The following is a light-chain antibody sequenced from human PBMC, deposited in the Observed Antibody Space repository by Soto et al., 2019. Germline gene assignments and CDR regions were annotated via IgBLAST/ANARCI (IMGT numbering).Light chain of an antibody. J-gene: IGKJ5*01. CDR3: QHRMNWPLT. V-gene: IGKV3-11*01. CDR1: QSVSSSN. Sequence: PGEIATLSCRASQSVSSSNFAWYQQKPAQAPRLLIYGASNRATGIPDRFSGSGSGTDFTLTISSLEPEDFAVYYCQHRMNWPLTFGQGTRLEIK. CDR2: GAS.